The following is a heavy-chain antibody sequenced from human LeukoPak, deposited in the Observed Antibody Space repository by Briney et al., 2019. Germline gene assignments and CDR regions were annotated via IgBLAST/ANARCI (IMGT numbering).Heavy chain of an antibody. CDR3: AHRKHSLYSFDY. Sequence: SGPTLVKRTQTLTLTCTFSGFSVSTSGLGVGWIRQPPGKALEWLALIYWNDDKRYSPSLKSRLTITKATSKNQVVLTMTNMDPVDTATYFCAHRKHSLYSFDYWGQGTLVTVSS. CDR2: IYWNDDK. D-gene: IGHD2-21*01. CDR1: GFSVSTSGLG. V-gene: IGHV2-5*01. J-gene: IGHJ4*02.